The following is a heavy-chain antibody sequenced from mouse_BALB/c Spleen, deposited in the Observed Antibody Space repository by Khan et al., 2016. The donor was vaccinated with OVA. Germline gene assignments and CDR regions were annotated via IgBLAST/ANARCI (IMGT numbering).Heavy chain of an antibody. V-gene: IGHV9-4*02. CDR1: GYTFTTAG. D-gene: IGHD2-14*01. CDR3: ARVGAAYYRDDGGAMDY. Sequence: QIQLVQSGPELKKPGETVRISCKASGYTFTTAGMQWVQQMPGKGLKWIGWINTHSGVPKYAEDFKGRFAFSLETSASTVYLQITNLTNEDTATYFCARVGAAYYRDDGGAMDYWGQGTSVTVSS. J-gene: IGHJ4*01. CDR2: INTHSGVP.